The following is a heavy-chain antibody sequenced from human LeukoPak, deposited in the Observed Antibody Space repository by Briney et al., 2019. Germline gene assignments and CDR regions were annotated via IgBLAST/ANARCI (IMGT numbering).Heavy chain of an antibody. J-gene: IGHJ4*02. CDR2: IYYSGST. CDR3: ASGIAAAETFDY. Sequence: MASETLSLTCTVSGGSISSYYWSWIRQPPGKGLEWIGYIYYSGSTNYNPSLKSRVTISVDTSKNQFSLKLSSVTAADTAVYYCASGIAAAETFDYWGQGTLVTVSS. CDR1: GGSISSYY. V-gene: IGHV4-59*01. D-gene: IGHD6-13*01.